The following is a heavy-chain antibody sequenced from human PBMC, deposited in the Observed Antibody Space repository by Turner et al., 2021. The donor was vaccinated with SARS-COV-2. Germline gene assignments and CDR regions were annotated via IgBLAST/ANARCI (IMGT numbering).Heavy chain of an antibody. J-gene: IGHJ6*02. V-gene: IGHV3-30-3*01. CDR1: GFTFSSYA. D-gene: IGHD3-22*01. Sequence: QVQLVESGGGVVQPGRSLRLSCAASGFTFSSYAMNWVRQAPGKGLELVAVISYDGSNKYYADSVKGRFTISRDNSKNTLYLQMNSLRAEDTAVYYCAGIQSYDRSDYYGMDVWGQGTTVTVSS. CDR2: ISYDGSNK. CDR3: AGIQSYDRSDYYGMDV.